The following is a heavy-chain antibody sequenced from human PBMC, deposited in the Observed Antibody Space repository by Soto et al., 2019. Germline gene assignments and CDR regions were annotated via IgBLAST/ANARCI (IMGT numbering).Heavy chain of an antibody. D-gene: IGHD1-20*01. V-gene: IGHV3-64D*08. CDR1: GFTLSGRS. Sequence: EVQLVESGGGLVQPGGSLRLSCSASGFTLSGRSMHWVRQAPGKGLEYVSGVSPNGDNKYYTDSVKGRFTISRDNSKNTLYLQMSSLRPEDTAVFYGIRGFYGLDVWGQGTTVTVSS. CDR2: VSPNGDNK. J-gene: IGHJ6*02. CDR3: IRGFYGLDV.